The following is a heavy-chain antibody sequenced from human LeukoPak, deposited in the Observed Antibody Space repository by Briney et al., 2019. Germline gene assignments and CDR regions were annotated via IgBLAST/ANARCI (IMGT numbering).Heavy chain of an antibody. CDR2: INTNTGNP. V-gene: IGHV7-4-1*02. Sequence: ASVKVSCKASGYTFTRYAMNWVRQAPGQGLEWMGWINTNTGNPTYGQGFTGRFVFSLDTSVSTAYLQISSLKAEDTAVYYCARDLRGYSYGLGTTFDYWGQGTLVTVSS. CDR1: GYTFTRYA. CDR3: ARDLRGYSYGLGTTFDY. J-gene: IGHJ4*02. D-gene: IGHD5-18*01.